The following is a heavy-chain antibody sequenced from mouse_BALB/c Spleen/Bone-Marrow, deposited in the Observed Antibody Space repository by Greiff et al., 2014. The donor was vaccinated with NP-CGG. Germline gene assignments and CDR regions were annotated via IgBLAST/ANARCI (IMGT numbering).Heavy chain of an antibody. CDR2: INPYNDGT. CDR3: AREGVDYFDY. Sequence: VQLQQSGPELVKPGASVKMSCKASGYTFTSYVMHWVKQQPGQGLEWFGYINPYNDGTKYDEKFEGEATLTSDKSSSTAYMELSSLTSEDSAVYFCAREGVDYFDYWGQGTTLTVSS. V-gene: IGHV1-14*01. J-gene: IGHJ2*01. CDR1: GYTFTSYV.